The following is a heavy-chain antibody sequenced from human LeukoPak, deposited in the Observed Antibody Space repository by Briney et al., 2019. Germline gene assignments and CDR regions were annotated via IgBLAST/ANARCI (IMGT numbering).Heavy chain of an antibody. J-gene: IGHJ5*02. CDR2: VSSDGSID. CDR3: TREGMGTTFSAWFEP. D-gene: IGHD1-7*01. CDR1: GFTFSNYG. Sequence: GGSLRLSCAASGFTFSNYGMHWVRQAPDKGLEWVAVVSSDGSIDYYADSLRGRFTVSRDNSKNTMFLQFNTLRPEDTAVYYCTREGMGTTFSAWFEPWGQGTLVTVSS. V-gene: IGHV3-30*03.